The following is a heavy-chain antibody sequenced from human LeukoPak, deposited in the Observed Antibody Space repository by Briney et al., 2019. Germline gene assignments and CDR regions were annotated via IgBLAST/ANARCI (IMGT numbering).Heavy chain of an antibody. CDR1: GFTFSSYA. CDR2: ISYDGSNK. Sequence: GRSLRLSCAASGFTFSSYAMHWVRQAPGKGLEWVAVISYDGSNKYYADSVKGRFTISRDNSKNTLYLQMNSLRAEDTAVYYCARDPSIAVAGTRFDYWGQGTLVTVSS. CDR3: ARDPSIAVAGTRFDY. J-gene: IGHJ4*02. V-gene: IGHV3-30-3*01. D-gene: IGHD6-19*01.